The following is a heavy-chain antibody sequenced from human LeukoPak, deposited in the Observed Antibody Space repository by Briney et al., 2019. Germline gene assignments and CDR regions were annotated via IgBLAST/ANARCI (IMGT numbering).Heavy chain of an antibody. V-gene: IGHV7-4-1*02. CDR1: GYTFTGHY. J-gene: IGHJ4*02. CDR3: ARGLRFLEWLLPQNFDY. CDR2: INTNTGNP. D-gene: IGHD3-3*01. Sequence: ASVKVSCKASGYTFTGHYIHWVRQAPGQGLEWMGWINTNTGNPTYAQGFTGRFVFSLDTSVSTAYLQISSLKAEDTAVYYCARGLRFLEWLLPQNFDYWGQGTLVTVSS.